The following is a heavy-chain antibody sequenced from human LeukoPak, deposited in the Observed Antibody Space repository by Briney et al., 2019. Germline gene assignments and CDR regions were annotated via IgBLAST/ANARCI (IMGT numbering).Heavy chain of an antibody. Sequence: PGGSLRLSCAASGFTFSSYAMSRVRQAPGKGLEWVSSISSSSSYIYYADSVKGRFTISRDNAKNSLYLQMNSLRAEDTAVYYCARGGIAAAGTFDYWGQGTLVTVSS. CDR1: GFTFSSYA. CDR3: ARGGIAAAGTFDY. CDR2: ISSSSSYI. V-gene: IGHV3-21*01. J-gene: IGHJ4*02. D-gene: IGHD6-13*01.